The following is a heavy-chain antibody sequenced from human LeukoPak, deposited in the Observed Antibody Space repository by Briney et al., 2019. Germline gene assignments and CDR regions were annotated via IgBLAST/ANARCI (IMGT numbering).Heavy chain of an antibody. Sequence: GGSLRLSCAASGFTFSIYSMNWVRQAAGKWRECVSFISSSSSYIYYADSVKGRFTISRDNAKNSLYLQMNSLRAADTAVYYCARAYGDHAGFDYWGQGTLVTVSS. CDR1: GFTFSIYS. V-gene: IGHV3-21*01. J-gene: IGHJ4*02. CDR3: ARAYGDHAGFDY. CDR2: ISSSSSYI. D-gene: IGHD4-17*01.